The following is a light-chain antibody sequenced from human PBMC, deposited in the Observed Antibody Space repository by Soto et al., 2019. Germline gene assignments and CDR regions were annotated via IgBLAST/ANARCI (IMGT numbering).Light chain of an antibody. Sequence: QSVLTQPASVSGSAGQSITISCTVTSFDVDDYNSVSWYQQPPGKAPKLIIYEVNNRPSGVSNRFSGSNSDNTASLTISGLQAEDEADYYCSLYTTSSTPSYVFGTGTKVTLL. V-gene: IGLV2-14*01. J-gene: IGLJ1*01. CDR3: SLYTTSSTPSYV. CDR2: EVN. CDR1: SFDVDDYNS.